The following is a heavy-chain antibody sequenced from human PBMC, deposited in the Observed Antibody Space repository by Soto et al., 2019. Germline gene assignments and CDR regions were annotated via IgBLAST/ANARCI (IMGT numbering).Heavy chain of an antibody. D-gene: IGHD4-17*01. CDR1: GFTFSSYG. Sequence: QVQLVESGGGVVQPGRSLRLSCAASGFTFSSYGMHWVRQAPGKGLEWVAVIWYDGSNKYYADSVKGRFTISRDNSKNTLYLQMNSLRAEDTAVYYCARDLGYGDHGDAFDIWGQGTMVTVSS. V-gene: IGHV3-30*19. CDR2: IWYDGSNK. J-gene: IGHJ3*02. CDR3: ARDLGYGDHGDAFDI.